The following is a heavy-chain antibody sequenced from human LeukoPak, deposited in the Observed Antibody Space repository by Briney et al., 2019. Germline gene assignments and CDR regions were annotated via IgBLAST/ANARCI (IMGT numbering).Heavy chain of an antibody. Sequence: PSETLSLTCTVSGGSVSSGSYFWSWIRQLPGKGLEWIGYIYYSGSTNYNPSLKSRVTISVDPSKNQFSLKLSSVTAADTAVYYCAREPHDYGAVPGIWGQGTMVTVSS. CDR3: AREPHDYGAVPGI. CDR2: IYYSGST. V-gene: IGHV4-61*01. J-gene: IGHJ3*02. D-gene: IGHD4-17*01. CDR1: GGSVSSGSYF.